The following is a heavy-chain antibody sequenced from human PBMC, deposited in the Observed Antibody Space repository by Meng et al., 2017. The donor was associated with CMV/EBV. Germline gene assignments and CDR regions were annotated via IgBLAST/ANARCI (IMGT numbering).Heavy chain of an antibody. CDR1: GFTFSSYW. D-gene: IGHD3-10*01. J-gene: IGHJ4*02. CDR2: INSDGNST. Sequence: GGSLRLSCAASGFTFSSYWMNWVRQAPGKGLVWVSGINSDGNSTRYVDSVQGRFTISRDTSKNTLYLQMNSLRAEDTAIYYCARHITKMEFYFDYWGQGALVTVSS. V-gene: IGHV3-74*01. CDR3: ARHITKMEFYFDY.